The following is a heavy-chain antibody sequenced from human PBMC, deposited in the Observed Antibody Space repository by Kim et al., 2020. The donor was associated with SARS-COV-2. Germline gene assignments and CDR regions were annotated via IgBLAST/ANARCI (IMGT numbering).Heavy chain of an antibody. D-gene: IGHD6-13*01. J-gene: IGHJ4*02. CDR3: AKDGPSLGLFAAAATYDY. V-gene: IGHV3-33*06. CDR2: IWYDGSNK. CDR1: GFTFSSYG. Sequence: GGSLRLSCAASGFTFSSYGMHWVRQAPGKGLEWVAVIWYDGSNKYYADSVKGRFTISRDNSKNTLYLQMNSLRAEDTAVYYCAKDGPSLGLFAAAATYDYWGPGSPLTVSP.